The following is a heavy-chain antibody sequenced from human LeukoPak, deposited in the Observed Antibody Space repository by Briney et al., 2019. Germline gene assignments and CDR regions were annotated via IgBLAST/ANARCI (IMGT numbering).Heavy chain of an antibody. J-gene: IGHJ6*03. Sequence: GASVKVSCKASGYSFTGYYMHWVRQAPGQGLDWMGRINPNSGGTNYAQKCQGRVTMTRDTSISTAYMELSRLRSDDTAVYYCAIDSYDSSVGYYYMDVWGKGTTVTVSS. V-gene: IGHV1-2*06. D-gene: IGHD3-22*01. CDR2: INPNSGGT. CDR1: GYSFTGYY. CDR3: AIDSYDSSVGYYYMDV.